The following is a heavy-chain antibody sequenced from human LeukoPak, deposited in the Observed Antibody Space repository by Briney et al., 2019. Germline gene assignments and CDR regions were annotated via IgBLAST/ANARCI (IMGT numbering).Heavy chain of an antibody. Sequence: GGSLRLSCAVSGFTFSHYWMSWVRQAPGKGLEWVANIKPDGSDAYYMYSVEGRFTISRDNAMSSLYLQMNSLRAEDTAVYYCARVGYNNYDLDFWGQGTLVTVSS. D-gene: IGHD3-3*01. V-gene: IGHV3-7*01. CDR1: GFTFSHYW. J-gene: IGHJ4*02. CDR3: ARVGYNNYDLDF. CDR2: IKPDGSDA.